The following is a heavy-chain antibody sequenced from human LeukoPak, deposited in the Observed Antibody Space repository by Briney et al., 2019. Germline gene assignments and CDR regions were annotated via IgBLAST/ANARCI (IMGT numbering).Heavy chain of an antibody. CDR2: IYYSGST. V-gene: IGHV4-59*01. CDR1: GGSISSYY. CDR3: ARAGRIAAAHNWFDP. J-gene: IGHJ5*02. Sequence: SETLSLTCTVSGGSISSYYWSWIRQPPGKGLEWIGYIYYSGSTNYNPSLKSRVTISVDMSKNQFSLKLSSVTAADTAVYYCARAGRIAAAHNWFDPWGQGTLVTVSS. D-gene: IGHD6-13*01.